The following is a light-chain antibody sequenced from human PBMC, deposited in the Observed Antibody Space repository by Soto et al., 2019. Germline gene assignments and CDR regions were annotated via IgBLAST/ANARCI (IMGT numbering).Light chain of an antibody. CDR1: QSVSSN. Sequence: EIGMTQSPATLSVSPGERATLSCRASQSVSSNLACYQQRPGQAPRLLIDSASTRATTCPARFSGSGSGTEFTLTISSLQSEDFPVYYCQQYNNWPPWTFGQGTKVEI. CDR2: SAS. J-gene: IGKJ1*01. V-gene: IGKV3-15*01. CDR3: QQYNNWPPWT.